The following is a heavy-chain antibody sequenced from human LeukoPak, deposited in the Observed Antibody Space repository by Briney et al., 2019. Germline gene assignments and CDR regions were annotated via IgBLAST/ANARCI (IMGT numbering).Heavy chain of an antibody. CDR3: ARDLCSSTSCRVGIDY. J-gene: IGHJ4*02. V-gene: IGHV1-18*01. CDR2: ISAYNGNT. D-gene: IGHD2-2*01. Sequence: EASVKVSCKASGYTFTSYGISWVRQAPGQGLEWMGWISAYNGNTNYAQKLQGRVTMTTDTSTSTAYMELRSLRSDDTAVYYSARDLCSSTSCRVGIDYWGQGTLVTVSS. CDR1: GYTFTSYG.